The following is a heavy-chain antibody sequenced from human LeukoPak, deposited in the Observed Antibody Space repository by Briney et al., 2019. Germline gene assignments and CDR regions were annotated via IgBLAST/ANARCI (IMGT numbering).Heavy chain of an antibody. Sequence: GASVKVSCKASGYTFTGYYMHWVRQAPGQGLEWMGIINPSGGSTSYAQKFQGRVTMTRDMSTSTVYMELSSLRSEDTAVYYCASAGAGYSSGWYWFDPWGQGTLVTVSS. CDR3: ASAGAGYSSGWYWFDP. CDR1: GYTFTGYY. CDR2: INPSGGST. J-gene: IGHJ5*02. V-gene: IGHV1-46*01. D-gene: IGHD6-19*01.